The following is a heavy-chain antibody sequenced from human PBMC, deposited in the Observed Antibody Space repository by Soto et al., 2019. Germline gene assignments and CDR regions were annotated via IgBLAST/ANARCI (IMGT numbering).Heavy chain of an antibody. J-gene: IGHJ4*02. CDR2: INPSGGST. CDR3: ARGEEMATISNC. CDR1: GYTFTSYY. Sequence: ASVKVSCKASGYTFTSYYMHWVRQAPGQGLEWMGIINPSGGSTSYAQKFQGRVTMTRDTPTSTVYMELSSLRSGDTAVYYCARGEEMATISNCWGQGTLVTVSS. D-gene: IGHD5-12*01. V-gene: IGHV1-46*01.